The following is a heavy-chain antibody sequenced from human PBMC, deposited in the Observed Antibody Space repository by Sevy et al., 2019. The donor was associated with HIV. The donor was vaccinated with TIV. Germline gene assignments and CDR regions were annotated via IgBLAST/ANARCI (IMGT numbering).Heavy chain of an antibody. D-gene: IGHD1-26*01. Sequence: SETLSLTCTVSGGSISHYYWSWIRQPAGKGLEWIGRIYTSGRTNYNPSLESRVTLSVDTSKRHFSLKLGSVTAADTAVYYCARDASGSSYFDSWGQGALVTVSS. CDR2: IYTSGRT. CDR3: ARDASGSSYFDS. J-gene: IGHJ4*02. V-gene: IGHV4-4*07. CDR1: GGSISHYY.